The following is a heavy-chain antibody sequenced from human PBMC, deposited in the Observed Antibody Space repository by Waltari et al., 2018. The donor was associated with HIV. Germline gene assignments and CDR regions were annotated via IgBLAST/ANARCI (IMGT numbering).Heavy chain of an antibody. J-gene: IGHJ4*02. CDR1: GGSFIEYY. Sequence: QVHLQQWGAGLLKPSETLSLTCAVYGGSFIEYYWTWIRQPPGKGLEWIGEINHRGSTDYSPSLRSRLTISVDSSKNQFSLKLTSVTAADTAVYYCATVNRGGGFDSWGQGVLVTVSA. CDR3: ATVNRGGGFDS. D-gene: IGHD2-15*01. V-gene: IGHV4-34*01. CDR2: INHRGST.